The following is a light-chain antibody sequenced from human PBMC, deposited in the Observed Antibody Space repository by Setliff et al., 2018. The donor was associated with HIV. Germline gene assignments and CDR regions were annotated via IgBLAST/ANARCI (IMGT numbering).Light chain of an antibody. CDR1: SSDVGAYNY. CDR2: DVT. Sequence: QSVLTQPRSVSGSPGQSVAISCTGTSSDVGAYNYVSWYQQHPGKAPKLMIYDVTNRPSGVPDRFSGSKSGNTASLTISGLQADDEADYYCWPYAGSSWVFGTGTKVTVL. CDR3: WPYAGSSWV. V-gene: IGLV2-11*01. J-gene: IGLJ1*01.